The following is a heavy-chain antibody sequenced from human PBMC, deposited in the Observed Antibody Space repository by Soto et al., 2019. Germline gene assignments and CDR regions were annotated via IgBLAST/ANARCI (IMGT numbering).Heavy chain of an antibody. V-gene: IGHV4-4*02. D-gene: IGHD6-13*01. J-gene: IGHJ4*02. Sequence: QVQLQESGPGLVKPSGTLSLTCAVSGGSISTSNSWTWVRQPPGKGLEWIGEIYHSGSTNYNPSLKSRVTISVDKSKNQFSLKLNSVTAADTAVYYCARSPRSIAAGGIDYWGQGFLVTVSS. CDR1: GGSISTSNS. CDR3: ARSPRSIAAGGIDY. CDR2: IYHSGST.